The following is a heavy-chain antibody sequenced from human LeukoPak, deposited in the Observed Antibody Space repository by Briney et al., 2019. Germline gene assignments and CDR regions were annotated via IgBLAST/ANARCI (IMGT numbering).Heavy chain of an antibody. CDR1: GGSISSYY. J-gene: IGHJ4*02. CDR2: IYYSGST. V-gene: IGHV4-59*01. CDR3: ASHSMVQGVMF. Sequence: SETLPLTCTVSGGSISSYYWSWIRQPPGKGLEWIGYIYYSGSTNYNPSLKSRVTISVDTSKNQFSLKLSSVTAADTAVYYCASHSMVQGVMFWGQGTLVTVSS. D-gene: IGHD3-10*01.